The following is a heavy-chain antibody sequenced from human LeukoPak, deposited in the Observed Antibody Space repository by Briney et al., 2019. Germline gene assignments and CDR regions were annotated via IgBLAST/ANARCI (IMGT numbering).Heavy chain of an antibody. V-gene: IGHV1-18*01. CDR2: ISACNGNT. CDR1: GYTFTSYG. D-gene: IGHD2-21*02. Sequence: ASVKVSCKASGYTFTSYGISWVRQAPGQGLECMGWISACNGNTNYAQKLQGRVTMTTDTSTSTAYMELRSLRSDDTAVYYCARDSPKSCGGDCYGGFDYWGQGTLVTVSS. J-gene: IGHJ4*02. CDR3: ARDSPKSCGGDCYGGFDY.